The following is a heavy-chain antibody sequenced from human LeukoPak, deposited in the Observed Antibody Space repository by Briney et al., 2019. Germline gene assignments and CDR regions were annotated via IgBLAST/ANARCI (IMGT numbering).Heavy chain of an antibody. Sequence: SETLSLTCAVYGGSLSGYYWSWIRQPPGKGLEWIGEINHSGSTNYNPSLKSRVTISVDTSKNQFSLKLSSVTAADTAVYYCARLVRGVSRFDYWGQGTLVTVSS. V-gene: IGHV4-34*01. D-gene: IGHD3-10*01. CDR1: GGSLSGYY. CDR3: ARLVRGVSRFDY. J-gene: IGHJ4*02. CDR2: INHSGST.